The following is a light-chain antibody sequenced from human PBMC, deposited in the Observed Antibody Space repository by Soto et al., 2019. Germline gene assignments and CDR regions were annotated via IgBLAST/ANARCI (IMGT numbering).Light chain of an antibody. Sequence: QSVLTQPRSVSGSPGQSVTISCTGTKSDLGDYNYVSWFQQHPGKTPKLMIYDVTRRPSGVPDRFSGSQSGNTASLTISGLQAEDEADYYCCSYAGTYTYVFGTGTKVTVL. CDR1: KSDLGDYNY. V-gene: IGLV2-11*01. CDR3: CSYAGTYTYV. CDR2: DVT. J-gene: IGLJ1*01.